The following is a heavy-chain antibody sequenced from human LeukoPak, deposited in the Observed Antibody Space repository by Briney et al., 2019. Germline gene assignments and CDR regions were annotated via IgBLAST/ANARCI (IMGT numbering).Heavy chain of an antibody. D-gene: IGHD1-26*01. Sequence: GGSLRLSCDASGFTFSAYAMTWVRQAPGQGLEWVSSIGSDNKPHYSESVKGRFTISRDNSKTTLYLQMNSLRVDDTAVYYCARAEASSAPEWELLFGYWGQGTLVTVSS. CDR1: GFTFSAYA. J-gene: IGHJ4*02. V-gene: IGHV3-NL1*01. CDR2: IGSDNKP. CDR3: ARAEASSAPEWELLFGY.